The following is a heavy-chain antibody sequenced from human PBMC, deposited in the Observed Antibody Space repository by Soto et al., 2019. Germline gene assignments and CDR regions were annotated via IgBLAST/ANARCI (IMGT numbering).Heavy chain of an antibody. CDR3: ARAYYYDSSGYYYYYGMDV. CDR1: GGTFSSYA. D-gene: IGHD3-22*01. Sequence: QVQLVQSGAEVKKPGSSVKVSCKASGGTFSSYAISWVRQAPGQGLEWMGGIIPIFGTANYAQKFQGRVMITADETTSTAYMELSSLRSEDTAVYYCARAYYYDSSGYYYYYGMDVWGQGTTVTVSS. J-gene: IGHJ6*02. CDR2: IIPIFGTA. V-gene: IGHV1-69*01.